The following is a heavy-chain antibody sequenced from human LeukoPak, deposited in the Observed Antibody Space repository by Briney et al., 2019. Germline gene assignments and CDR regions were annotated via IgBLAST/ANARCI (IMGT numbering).Heavy chain of an antibody. Sequence: GGSLRLSCETSGFSFSTYWMSWVRQPPGKGLEWVANIRQDGSEKYYVDSVKGRFTISRDIAKQSVFLQMNSLRAEDTAVYYCAKDHIVGDPRYYFDYWGQGTLVTVSS. D-gene: IGHD1-26*01. J-gene: IGHJ4*02. CDR2: IRQDGSEK. CDR1: GFSFSTYW. V-gene: IGHV3-7*01. CDR3: AKDHIVGDPRYYFDY.